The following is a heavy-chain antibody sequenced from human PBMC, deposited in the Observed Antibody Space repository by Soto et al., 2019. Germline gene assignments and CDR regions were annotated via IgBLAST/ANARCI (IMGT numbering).Heavy chain of an antibody. CDR1: GGSFSGYY. CDR3: ARVWAGYYSYYYMDV. V-gene: IGHV4-34*01. D-gene: IGHD3-10*01. CDR2: INHSGST. J-gene: IGHJ6*03. Sequence: SETLSLTCAVYGGSFSGYYWSWIRQPPGKGLEWIGEINHSGSTNYNPSLKSRVTISVDTSKNQLSLKLSSVTAADTAVYYCARVWAGYYSYYYMDVWGKGTTVTVSS.